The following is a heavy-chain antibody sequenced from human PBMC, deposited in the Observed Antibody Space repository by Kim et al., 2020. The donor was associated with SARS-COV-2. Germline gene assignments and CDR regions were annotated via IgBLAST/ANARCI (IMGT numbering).Heavy chain of an antibody. CDR3: ARGGRGGKPGPHPNLYYYYGMDV. CDR1: GDSVSSNSAA. Sequence: SQTLSLTCAISGDSVSSNSAAWNWIRQSPSRGLEWLGRTYYRSKWYNDYAVSVKSRITINPDTSKNQFSLQLNSVTPEDTAVYYCARGGRGGKPGPHPNLYYYYGMDVWGQVTTVTVSS. CDR2: TYYRSKWYN. V-gene: IGHV6-1*01. D-gene: IGHD3-10*01. J-gene: IGHJ6*02.